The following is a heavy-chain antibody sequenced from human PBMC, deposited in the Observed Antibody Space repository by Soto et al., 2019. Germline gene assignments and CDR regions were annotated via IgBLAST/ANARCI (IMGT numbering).Heavy chain of an antibody. V-gene: IGHV3-23*01. CDR3: ATSSSSWFDFDY. J-gene: IGHJ4*02. CDR1: GFTFSNYA. CDR2: LTGGGST. Sequence: VQLLESGGGLVQPGGSLRLSCAASGFTFSNYAMSWVRQAPGKGLEWVSALTGGGSTYYADSVKGRFTISRDNSKNPLYLQMNSLRAEDTAVYYCATSSSSWFDFDYWGQGTLVTVSS. D-gene: IGHD6-13*01.